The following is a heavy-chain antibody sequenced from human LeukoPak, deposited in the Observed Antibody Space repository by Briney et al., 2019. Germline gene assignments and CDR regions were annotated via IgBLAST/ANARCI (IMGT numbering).Heavy chain of an antibody. V-gene: IGHV1-18*01. CDR1: GYTFTSYG. J-gene: IGHJ4*02. D-gene: IGHD3-9*01. CDR2: ISDYNGNT. Sequence: ASVKVSCKASGYTFTSYGISWVRQAPGQGLEWMGWISDYNGNTNYAQKLQGRVTMTTDTSTSTAYMELRSLRSDDTAVYYCARDGGYDILTGYSSIDYWGQGTLVTVSS. CDR3: ARDGGYDILTGYSSIDY.